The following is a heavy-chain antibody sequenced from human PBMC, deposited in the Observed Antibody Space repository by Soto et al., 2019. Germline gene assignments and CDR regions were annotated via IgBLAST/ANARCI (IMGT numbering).Heavy chain of an antibody. V-gene: IGHV1-18*01. CDR2: INTFSGNT. Sequence: QVQLVQSGAEVKKPGASVKVSCKASGYTFTNSDISWVRQAPGQGLEWMGWINTFSGNTNYTQNLQGRVTMTTDTSTGTADMELRSLTSVDTAVYYCARDVFKGLDVWGQGTTVTVSS. D-gene: IGHD2-8*01. CDR3: ARDVFKGLDV. CDR1: GYTFTNSD. J-gene: IGHJ6*02.